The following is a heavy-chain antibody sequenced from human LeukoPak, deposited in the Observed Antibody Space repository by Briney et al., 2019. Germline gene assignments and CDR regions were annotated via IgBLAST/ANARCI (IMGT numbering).Heavy chain of an antibody. Sequence: SETLSLTCAVYGGSFSGYYWSWIRQPPGKGLEWIGEINHSGSTNYNPSLKSRVTISVDTSKNQFSLKLSSVTAADTAVYYCAGGSHYYDSSGFVSDYWGQGTLVTVSS. V-gene: IGHV4-34*01. J-gene: IGHJ4*02. CDR2: INHSGST. CDR3: AGGSHYYDSSGFVSDY. D-gene: IGHD3-22*01. CDR1: GGSFSGYY.